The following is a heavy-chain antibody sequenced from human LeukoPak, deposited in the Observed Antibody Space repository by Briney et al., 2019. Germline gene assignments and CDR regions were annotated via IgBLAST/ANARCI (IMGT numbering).Heavy chain of an antibody. Sequence: GGSLRLSCAACGLTFSSYVMSWVRQAPGKGLEWVSAISGSGGSTYYADSVKGRFTISRDNSKNTLYLQMNSLRAEDTAVYYCAKVPRITMILEDDYWGQGTLVTVSS. CDR3: AKVPRITMILEDDY. V-gene: IGHV3-23*01. CDR2: ISGSGGST. J-gene: IGHJ4*02. D-gene: IGHD3-22*01. CDR1: GLTFSSYV.